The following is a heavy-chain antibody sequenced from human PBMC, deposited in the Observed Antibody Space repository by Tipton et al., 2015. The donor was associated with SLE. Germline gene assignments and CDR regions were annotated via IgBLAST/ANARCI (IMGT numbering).Heavy chain of an antibody. J-gene: IGHJ5*02. Sequence: SLRLSCAASGFTFSSYWMSWVRQAPGKGLEWVANIKQDGTQKYYVDSVRGRFTISRDNAKNSLYLQMNSLRAEDTAVYYCAPLYGSGSYPPLAWGQGTLVTVSS. CDR2: IKQDGTQK. CDR1: GFTFSSYW. D-gene: IGHD3-10*01. CDR3: APLYGSGSYPPLA. V-gene: IGHV3-7*01.